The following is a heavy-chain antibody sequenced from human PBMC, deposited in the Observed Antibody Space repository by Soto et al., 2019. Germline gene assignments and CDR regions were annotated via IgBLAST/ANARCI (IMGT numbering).Heavy chain of an antibody. V-gene: IGHV4-4*07. D-gene: IGHD2-21*02. CDR3: ARVSNCGGDCPPYYFDY. Sequence: SETLSLTCTVSRGYVNTFHWSWVRQPAGKGLEWIGRIFPNGNTDYSPSLKSRVTLSVDTSKNQFSLKLSSVTAADTAVYYCARVSNCGGDCPPYYFDYWGQGTLVTVS. CDR2: IFPNGNT. J-gene: IGHJ4*02. CDR1: RGYVNTFH.